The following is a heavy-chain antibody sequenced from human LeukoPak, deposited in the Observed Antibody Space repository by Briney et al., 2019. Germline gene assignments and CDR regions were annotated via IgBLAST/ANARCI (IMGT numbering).Heavy chain of an antibody. J-gene: IGHJ4*02. D-gene: IGHD6-13*01. CDR2: IYYTGST. CDR3: ARGAAAAGLYFGF. V-gene: IGHV4-59*01. Sequence: SETLSLTCTVPGDSISGYYWSWIRQPPGKGLEWIGYIYYTGSTNYNPSLKSRLTISLDTSKNQFSLKLSSVTAADTADYYWARGAAAAGLYFGFWGQGTLVTVSS. CDR1: GDSISGYY.